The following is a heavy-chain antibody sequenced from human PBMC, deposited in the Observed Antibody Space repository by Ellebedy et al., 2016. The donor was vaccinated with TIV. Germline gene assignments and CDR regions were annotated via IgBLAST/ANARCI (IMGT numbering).Heavy chain of an antibody. V-gene: IGHV3-20*04. CDR1: GFTFDDYG. Sequence: GESLKISXAASGFTFDDYGMSWVRQAPGKGLEWVSGINWNGGSTGYADSVKGRFTISRDNAKNSLYLQMNSLRAEDTALYYCARDWRWLQHEPWPFDYWGQGTLVTVSS. J-gene: IGHJ4*02. CDR2: INWNGGST. D-gene: IGHD5-24*01. CDR3: ARDWRWLQHEPWPFDY.